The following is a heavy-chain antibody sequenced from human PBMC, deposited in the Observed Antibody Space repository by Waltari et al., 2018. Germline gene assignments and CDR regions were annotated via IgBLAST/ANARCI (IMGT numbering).Heavy chain of an antibody. CDR3: AAALGGGISASRPFHF. CDR1: GDTFTDNY. Sequence: EVQLLQSGVEVKKPGTPVKISCKVSGDTFTDNYIHWIQQAPGKGLQWMGLRDPEDGQAVYAEKFQGRVTMTADTSIHTAYMELTSLTSEDTAFYYCAAALGGGISASRPFHFWGQGTMITVSS. D-gene: IGHD3-10*01. V-gene: IGHV1-69-2*01. J-gene: IGHJ3*01. CDR2: RDPEDGQA.